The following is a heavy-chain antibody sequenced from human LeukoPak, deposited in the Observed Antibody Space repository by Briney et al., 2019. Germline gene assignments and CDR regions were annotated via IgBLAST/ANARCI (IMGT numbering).Heavy chain of an antibody. CDR1: GVSCRTNW. CDR2: IKRDGSEK. CDR3: AKEGNWNLDY. Sequence: GGSLRLSCVASGVSCRTNWMDWVRQAPGKGLEWVANIKRDGSEKNYVDSVKGRFTISRDNAKNSLYLEMNSLRAEETAVYYCAKEGNWNLDYWGQGALVTVSS. J-gene: IGHJ4*02. V-gene: IGHV3-7*01. D-gene: IGHD1-1*01.